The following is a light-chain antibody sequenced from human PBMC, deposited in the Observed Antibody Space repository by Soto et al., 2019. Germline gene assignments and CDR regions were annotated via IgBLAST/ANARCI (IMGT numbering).Light chain of an antibody. J-gene: IGKJ1*01. Sequence: EVVMTQSPATLSLSPGERATLSCRASQSVSNNVAWYQQKPGQAPRVVIYAATMRATGIPARFSGRGSGTEFTLTISSRQSEDFALYYCQHYNDWPPWTFGQGTKVEIK. CDR1: QSVSNN. CDR2: AAT. CDR3: QHYNDWPPWT. V-gene: IGKV3-15*01.